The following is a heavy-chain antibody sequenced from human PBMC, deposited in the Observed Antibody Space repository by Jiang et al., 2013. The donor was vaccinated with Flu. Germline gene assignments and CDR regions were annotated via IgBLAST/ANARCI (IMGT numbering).Heavy chain of an antibody. J-gene: IGHJ5*01. D-gene: IGHD3-22*01. CDR2: VYWDDDK. CDR3: AHLYHYHSSAYCYDS. Sequence: SGLGVGWIRPAPTERTLEWLALVYWDDDKRYSPSLKSRLTITKDTSKNQVVLTMTNMDPVDTATYYCAHLYHYHSSAYCYDSWGQGTLVTVSS. CDR1: SGLG. V-gene: IGHV2-5*02.